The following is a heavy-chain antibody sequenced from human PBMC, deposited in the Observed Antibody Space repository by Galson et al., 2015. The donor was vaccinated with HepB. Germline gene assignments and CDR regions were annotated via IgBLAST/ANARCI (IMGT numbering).Heavy chain of an antibody. CDR3: AKDFADYTFGYDV. CDR1: GFTFSNNA. Sequence: SLRLSCAGSGFTFSNNAMSWVRQAPGKGLEWVSSISGSGGSTHFAGSVKGRFTISRDNSEDTLYLQLDSPRVEDTAVYYCAKDFADYTFGYDVWGRGTRVTVSS. J-gene: IGHJ4*02. V-gene: IGHV3-23*01. D-gene: IGHD3-22*01. CDR2: ISGSGGST.